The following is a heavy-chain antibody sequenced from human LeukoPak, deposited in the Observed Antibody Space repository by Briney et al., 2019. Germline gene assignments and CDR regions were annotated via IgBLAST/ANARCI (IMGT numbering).Heavy chain of an antibody. J-gene: IGHJ4*02. D-gene: IGHD6-19*01. CDR1: GFTFSSYW. CDR2: ISSDESRT. V-gene: IGHV3-74*01. CDR3: ARVRAVAGTEVLYYFDY. Sequence: GGSLRLSCAASGFTFSSYWLHWVRQAPGKGLVWVSRISSDESRTNYADSVKGRFTISRDNAKNTVYLQMNSLRAEDTAVYYCARVRAVAGTEVLYYFDYWGQGTLVTVSS.